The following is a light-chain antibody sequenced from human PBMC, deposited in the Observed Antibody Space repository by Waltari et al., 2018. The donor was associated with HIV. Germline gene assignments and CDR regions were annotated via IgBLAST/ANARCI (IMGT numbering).Light chain of an antibody. CDR1: QSVLYNSNNKNY. J-gene: IGKJ2*01. Sequence: DIVMTQSPDSLAVSLGGRATIHCKSSQSVLYNSNNKNYLAWYQQKPGQPPKLLIYWASTRESGVPDRFSGSGSGTDFTLTISSLQAEDVAVYYCQQYSITPITFGQGTKLEIK. CDR2: WAS. V-gene: IGKV4-1*01. CDR3: QQYSITPIT.